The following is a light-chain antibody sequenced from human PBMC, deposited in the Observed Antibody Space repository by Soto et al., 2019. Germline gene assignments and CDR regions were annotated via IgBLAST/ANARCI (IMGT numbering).Light chain of an antibody. V-gene: IGLV2-14*01. J-gene: IGLJ1*01. CDR2: DVS. CDR1: SSDVGGYNY. CDR3: SSYTRSSTLLYV. Sequence: QSVLTQPASVSGSPGQSITISCTGTSSDVGGYNYVSWYQQHPGKAPKLMIYDVSNRPSGVSNRFSGSNSGNTASLTISGLQAEDEADYYCSSYTRSSTLLYVFGTGTKLTVL.